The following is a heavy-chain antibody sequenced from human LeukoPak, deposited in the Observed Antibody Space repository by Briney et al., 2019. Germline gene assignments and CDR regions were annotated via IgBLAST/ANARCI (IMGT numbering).Heavy chain of an antibody. D-gene: IGHD3-3*01. CDR1: GYSFTSYW. CDR3: ARQAPFGDFWSGYFFDI. CDR2: IYPGDSDT. V-gene: IGHV5-51*01. Sequence: GESLKISCKGSGYSFTSYWIGWVRQMPGKGLEWMGIIYPGDSDTRYSPSFQGQVTISADKSISTAYLQWSSLKASDTAMYYCARQAPFGDFWSGYFFDIWGQGTMVTVSP. J-gene: IGHJ3*02.